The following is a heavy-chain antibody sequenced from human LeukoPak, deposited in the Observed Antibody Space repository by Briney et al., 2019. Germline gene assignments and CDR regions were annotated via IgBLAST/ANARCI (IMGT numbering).Heavy chain of an antibody. J-gene: IGHJ4*02. CDR2: IFYSGST. CDR3: AREGGPYRPLDY. V-gene: IGHV4-31*03. Sequence: SETLSLTCTVSGASISSGGYYWSWIRQHPGKGLEWIGYIFYSGSTYYNPSLKSRVTISVDTSKNQFSLKLSSVTAADTAVYYCAREGGPYRPLDYSGQGILVTVSS. CDR1: GASISSGGYY.